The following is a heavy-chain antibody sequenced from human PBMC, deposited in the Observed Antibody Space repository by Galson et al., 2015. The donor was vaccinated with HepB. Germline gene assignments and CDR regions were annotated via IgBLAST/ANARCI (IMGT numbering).Heavy chain of an antibody. J-gene: IGHJ4*02. D-gene: IGHD3-16*01. CDR1: GFTLSNYA. Sequence: SLRLSCAVSGFTLSNYAMHWVRQAPGKGLEWVAIISYDENIKSYADSVKGRFTISRDSSKNTVYLQMNSLRAEDAAVYYCAKKLGSTTTWAMDYWGQGTLVTVSS. CDR2: ISYDENIK. V-gene: IGHV3-30*18. CDR3: AKKLGSTTTWAMDY.